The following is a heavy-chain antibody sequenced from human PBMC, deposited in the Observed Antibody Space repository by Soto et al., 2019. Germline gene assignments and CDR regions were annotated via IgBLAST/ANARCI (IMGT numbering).Heavy chain of an antibody. CDR1: GFTFSSYA. D-gene: IGHD1-20*01. J-gene: IGHJ6*02. V-gene: IGHV3-23*01. CDR2: ISGSGGST. CDR3: AKDNWNHYYYGMDV. Sequence: GGSLRLSCAASGFTFSSYAMSWVRQAPGKGLEWVSAISGSGGSTYYADSVKGRFTISRDNSKNTLYLQMNSLRAEDTAVYYCAKDNWNHYYYGMDVWGQGTTVTVSS.